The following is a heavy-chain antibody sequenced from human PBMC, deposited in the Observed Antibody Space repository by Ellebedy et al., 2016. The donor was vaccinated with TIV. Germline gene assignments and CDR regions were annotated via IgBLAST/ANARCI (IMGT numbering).Heavy chain of an antibody. CDR1: GGTFSSYA. CDR3: ARGGVYCGGDCTGMDV. CDR2: IIPIPGIP. J-gene: IGHJ6*02. Sequence: ASVKVSCKPSGGTFSSYAFSWVRQAPGQGLEWMGRIIPIPGIPNYAQKSQGRVTLTADKSTSTAYMELSSLRSDDTAVYYCARGGVYCGGDCTGMDVWGQGTTVTVSS. V-gene: IGHV1-69*04. D-gene: IGHD2-21*02.